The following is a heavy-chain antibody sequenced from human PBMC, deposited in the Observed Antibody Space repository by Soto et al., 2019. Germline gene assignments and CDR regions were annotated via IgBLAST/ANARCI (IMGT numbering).Heavy chain of an antibody. CDR1: GGSISNYY. CDR3: ARGGLGYGFELDY. CDR2: IYSSGST. J-gene: IGHJ4*02. V-gene: IGHV4-59*01. Sequence: SETLSLTCTVSGGSISNYYWHWIRQPPGKGLEWIGYIYSSGSTTYTPSLKSRVTISVDTTKKQFSLNLSSMAAADTAVYYCARGGLGYGFELDYWGQGTRVTV. D-gene: IGHD3-3*01.